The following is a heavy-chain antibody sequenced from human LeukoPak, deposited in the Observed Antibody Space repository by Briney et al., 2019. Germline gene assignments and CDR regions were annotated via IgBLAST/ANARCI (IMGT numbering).Heavy chain of an antibody. CDR1: GGSFSGYY. CDR2: INHSGST. J-gene: IGHJ4*02. Sequence: PPETLSLTCAVYGGSFSGYYWSWIRQPPGKGLEWIGEINHSGSTNYNPSLKSRVTISVDTSKNQFSLKLSSVTAADTAVYYCALVVVAATGGFFDYWGQGTLVTVSS. CDR3: ALVVVAATGGFFDY. V-gene: IGHV4-34*01. D-gene: IGHD2-15*01.